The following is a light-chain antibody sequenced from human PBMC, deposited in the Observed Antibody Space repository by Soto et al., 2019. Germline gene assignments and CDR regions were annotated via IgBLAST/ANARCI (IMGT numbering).Light chain of an antibody. Sequence: EIVLTQSPATLSLSPGERATLSCRASQSVSSYLAWYQQKPGQAPRLLIYDASNRATGIPARFSGSGSGTDFTLTISSLEPEDFAVYYCQQYGSSWWTFGQGTKVDI. V-gene: IGKV3-11*01. CDR1: QSVSSY. CDR2: DAS. CDR3: QQYGSSWWT. J-gene: IGKJ1*01.